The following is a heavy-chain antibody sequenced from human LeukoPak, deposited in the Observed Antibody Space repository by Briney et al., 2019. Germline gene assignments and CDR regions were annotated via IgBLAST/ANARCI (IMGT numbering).Heavy chain of an antibody. D-gene: IGHD3-22*01. Sequence: GGSLRLSCAASGFTFSSYAMSWVRQAPGKGLEWVTVISGSGSSRYYADSVKGRFTISRDNTKNTLYLQMNSLRAEDTAVYYCAKGISPMISLLYFDFWGQGTLVTVSS. V-gene: IGHV3-23*01. CDR2: ISGSGSSR. CDR1: GFTFSSYA. CDR3: AKGISPMISLLYFDF. J-gene: IGHJ4*02.